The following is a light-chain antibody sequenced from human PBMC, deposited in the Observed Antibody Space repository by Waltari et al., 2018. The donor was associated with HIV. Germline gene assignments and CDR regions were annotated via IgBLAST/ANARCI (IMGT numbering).Light chain of an antibody. CDR3: SSYTSYSARI. CDR1: ISDIDGDNY. V-gene: IGLV2-14*01. J-gene: IGLJ1*01. CDR2: GNS. Sequence: STLTQPAAAAGSPGPSITSACTGTISDIDGDNYASWYQQHAGKAPNLMHHGNSHRPSRVSNLFSGSKSSNTASLTISGLQAEDDADYCCSSYTSYSARIFGSGTKVTVL.